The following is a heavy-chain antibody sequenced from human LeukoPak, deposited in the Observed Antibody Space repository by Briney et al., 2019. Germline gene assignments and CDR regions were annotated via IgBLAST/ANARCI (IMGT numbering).Heavy chain of an antibody. CDR2: TYYRSKWYN. Sequence: SQTLSLTCAISGDSVSSNSAAWNWIRQSPSRGLEWLGRTYYRSKWYNDYAVSVKSRITINPDTSKNQFSLQLNSVTPEDTAVYYCARSREYYDSSAISDAFDIWGQGTMVTVSS. V-gene: IGHV6-1*01. J-gene: IGHJ3*02. D-gene: IGHD3-22*01. CDR3: ARSREYYDSSAISDAFDI. CDR1: GDSVSSNSAA.